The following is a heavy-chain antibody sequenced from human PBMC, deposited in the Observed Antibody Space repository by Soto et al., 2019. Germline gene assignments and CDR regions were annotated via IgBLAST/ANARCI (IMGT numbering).Heavy chain of an antibody. CDR1: GYTLTELS. CDR2: FDPEDGET. Sequence: GASVKVSCKVSGYTLTELSMHWVRQAPGKGLEWMGSFDPEDGETIYTQTFQGRLTLTGDTSTDTAHTELSRLRSEDTAVYYCTTSLELPLGTDVWGQGTTVTVSS. V-gene: IGHV1-24*01. CDR3: TTSLELPLGTDV. J-gene: IGHJ6*02. D-gene: IGHD1-7*01.